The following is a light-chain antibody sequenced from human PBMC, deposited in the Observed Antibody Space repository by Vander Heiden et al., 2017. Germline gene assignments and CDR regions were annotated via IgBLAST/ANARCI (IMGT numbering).Light chain of an antibody. Sequence: QSGLPHPPSPSGTTGRRATISCSGSSSNIGSTTVNWYQLVPGTAPKLLIHSSNQRPSGVPDRFSGSKSGTSASLAISGLQSEDEADYYCAAWDGSLATYLFGTGTEVSVL. V-gene: IGLV1-44*01. J-gene: IGLJ1*01. CDR1: SSNIGSTT. CDR3: AAWDGSLATYL. CDR2: SSN.